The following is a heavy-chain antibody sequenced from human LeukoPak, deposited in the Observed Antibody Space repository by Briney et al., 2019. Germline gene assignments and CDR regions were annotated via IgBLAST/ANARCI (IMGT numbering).Heavy chain of an antibody. CDR2: IRYDGSNK. CDR1: GFTFSSYG. D-gene: IGHD2-2*01. J-gene: IGHJ6*03. CDR3: AKDYCSSTSCIPGDYYYYYMDV. V-gene: IGHV3-30*02. Sequence: AGGSLRLSCAASGFTFSSYGMHWVRQAPGKGLEWVAFIRYDGSNKYCADSVKGRFTISRDNSKNTLYLQMNSLRAEDTAVYYCAKDYCSSTSCIPGDYYYYYMDVWGKGTTVTVSS.